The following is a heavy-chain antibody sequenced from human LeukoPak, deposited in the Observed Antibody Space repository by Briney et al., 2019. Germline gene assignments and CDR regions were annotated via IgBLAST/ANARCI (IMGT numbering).Heavy chain of an antibody. D-gene: IGHD3-22*01. CDR3: ARGRGLSSGYYFDY. CDR2: ISSSSSYI. J-gene: IGHJ4*02. Sequence: GGSLRLSCAASGFTFSSYSMNWVRQAPGKGLGWFSSISSSSSYIYYADSVKGRFTISRDNAKNSLYLQMNSLRAEDTAVYYCARGRGLSSGYYFDYWGQGTLVTVSS. V-gene: IGHV3-21*03. CDR1: GFTFSSYS.